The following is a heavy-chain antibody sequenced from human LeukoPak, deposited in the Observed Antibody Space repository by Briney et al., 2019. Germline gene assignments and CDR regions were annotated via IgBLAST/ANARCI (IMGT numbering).Heavy chain of an antibody. J-gene: IGHJ4*02. Sequence: SETLSLTCTVSGGSISSSSYYWGWIRQPPGKGLEWIGSIYYSGSTYYNPSLKSRVTISVDTPKNQFSLKLSSVTAADTAVYYCELNYYDSSGYYEFDYWGQGTLVTVSS. D-gene: IGHD3-22*01. CDR3: ELNYYDSSGYYEFDY. CDR2: IYYSGST. V-gene: IGHV4-39*01. CDR1: GGSISSSSYY.